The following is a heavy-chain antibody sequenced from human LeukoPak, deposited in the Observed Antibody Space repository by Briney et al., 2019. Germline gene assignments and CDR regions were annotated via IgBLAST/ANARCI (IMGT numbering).Heavy chain of an antibody. D-gene: IGHD5-18*01. CDR2: INHSGST. J-gene: IGHJ5*02. CDR1: GRSFSGYY. CDR3: ARGRVDTAYGNWFDP. Sequence: PSETLSLTCAVYGRSFSGYYWSWIRQPPGKGLEWIGEINHSGSTNYNPSLKSRVTISVDTSKNQFSLKLSSVTAADTAVYYCARGRVDTAYGNWFDPWGQGTLVTVSS. V-gene: IGHV4-34*01.